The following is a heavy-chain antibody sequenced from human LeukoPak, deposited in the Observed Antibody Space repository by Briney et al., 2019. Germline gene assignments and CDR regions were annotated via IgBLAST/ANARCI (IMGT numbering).Heavy chain of an antibody. Sequence: ETLSLTCTVSGGSISSSSYYWGWIRQPPGKGLEWIGSIYYSGSTYYNPSLKSRVTISVDTSKNQFSLKLSSVTAADTAVYYCARQGYFTWFDPWGQGTLVTVSS. J-gene: IGHJ5*02. D-gene: IGHD2/OR15-2a*01. CDR3: ARQGYFTWFDP. V-gene: IGHV4-39*01. CDR2: IYYSGST. CDR1: GGSISSSSYY.